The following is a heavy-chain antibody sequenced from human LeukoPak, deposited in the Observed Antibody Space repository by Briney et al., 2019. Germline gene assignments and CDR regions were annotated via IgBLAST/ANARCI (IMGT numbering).Heavy chain of an antibody. V-gene: IGHV3-11*04. Sequence: GGSLRLSCAASGFTFSDYYMNWIRQAPGKGLEWLASMRSSGSTIKYADSVKGRFTISRDNAKNSLYLQMNSLRAEDTAVYYCAELGITMIGGVWGKGTTVTISS. CDR1: GFTFSDYY. J-gene: IGHJ6*04. CDR3: AELGITMIGGV. CDR2: MRSSGSTI. D-gene: IGHD3-10*02.